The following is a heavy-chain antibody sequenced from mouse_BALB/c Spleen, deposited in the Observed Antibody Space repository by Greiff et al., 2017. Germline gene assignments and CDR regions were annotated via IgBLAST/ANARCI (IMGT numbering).Heavy chain of an antibody. CDR1: GYNFTSYW. J-gene: IGHJ3*01. V-gene: IGHV1-55*01. D-gene: IGHD2-4*01. Sequence: VQLQQSGAELVKPGTSVKLSCKASGYNFTSYWINWVKLRPGQGLEWIGDIYPGSGSTNYNEKFKSKATLTVDTSSSTAYMQLSSLASEDSALYYCARDYDYDGFAYWGQGTLVTVSA. CDR3: ARDYDYDGFAY. CDR2: IYPGSGST.